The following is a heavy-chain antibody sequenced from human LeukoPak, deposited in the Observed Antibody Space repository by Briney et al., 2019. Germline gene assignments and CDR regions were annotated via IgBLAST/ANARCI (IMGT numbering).Heavy chain of an antibody. CDR1: DGSIRSYY. D-gene: IGHD3-3*02. Sequence: SETLSLTCTVSDGSIRSYYWSWIRQPPGKGLEWIGYIYYSGSTNYNPSLKSRVTISVDTSKNQFSLKLSSLTAADTAVYYCARLRRSRLAEFDYWGQGTLVTVSS. V-gene: IGHV4-59*08. J-gene: IGHJ4*02. CDR2: IYYSGST. CDR3: ARLRRSRLAEFDY.